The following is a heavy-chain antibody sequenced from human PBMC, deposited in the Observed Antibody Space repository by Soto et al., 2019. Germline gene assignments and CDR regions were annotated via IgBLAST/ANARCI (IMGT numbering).Heavy chain of an antibody. CDR3: ARRGGVGATTYDY. J-gene: IGHJ4*02. Sequence: QLQLQESGPGLVKPSETLSLTCTVSGGSISSSSYYWGWIRQPPGKGLEWIGSIYYSVSTYYNPSLKRRVTISVDTSNNQFSLKLCSVTAAETAVYYCARRGGVGATTYDYWGQGHLVTVSS. D-gene: IGHD1-26*01. CDR1: GGSISSSSYY. CDR2: IYYSVST. V-gene: IGHV4-39*01.